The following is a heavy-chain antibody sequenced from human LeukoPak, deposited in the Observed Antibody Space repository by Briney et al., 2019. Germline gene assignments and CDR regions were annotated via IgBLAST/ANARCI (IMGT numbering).Heavy chain of an antibody. D-gene: IGHD6-19*01. V-gene: IGHV1-8*01. Sequence: ASVKVSCKASGYTFTSYDINWVRQATGQGLEWMGWMNPNSGNTGYAQKFQGRVTMTRNTSISTAYMELSSLRSEDTAVYYCARVSVGGAGRGYSSGFQPADYWGQGTLVTVSS. CDR1: GYTFTSYD. CDR2: MNPNSGNT. CDR3: ARVSVGGAGRGYSSGFQPADY. J-gene: IGHJ4*02.